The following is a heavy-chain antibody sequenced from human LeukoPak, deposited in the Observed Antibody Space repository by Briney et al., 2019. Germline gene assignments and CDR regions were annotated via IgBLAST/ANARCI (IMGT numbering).Heavy chain of an antibody. CDR2: IYPGDSDT. CDR3: ARLSLSYYDSSGYYFDY. J-gene: IGHJ4*02. CDR1: EYSFTSYW. Sequence: GESLQISCKGSEYSFTSYWIGWVRQMPGKGLEWMGIIYPGDSDTRYSPSFQGQVTISADKSINTAYLQWSSLKASDTAMYYCARLSLSYYDSSGYYFDYWGQGTLVTVSS. D-gene: IGHD3-22*01. V-gene: IGHV5-51*01.